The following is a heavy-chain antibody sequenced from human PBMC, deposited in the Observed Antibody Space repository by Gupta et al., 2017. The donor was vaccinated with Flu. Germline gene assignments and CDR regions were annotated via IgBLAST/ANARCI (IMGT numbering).Heavy chain of an antibody. CDR3: AGLWCGETKNYFDY. CDR1: GGSFSGYY. D-gene: IGHD3-10*01. CDR2: INHSGST. V-gene: IGHV4-34*01. J-gene: IGHJ4*02. Sequence: QVQLQQWGAGLLKPSETLSLTCAVYGGSFSGYYWSWIRQPPGKGLEWIGEINHSGSTNYNPSLKSRVTISVDTSKNQFSLKLSSVTAADTAVYYCAGLWCGETKNYFDYWGQGTLVTVSS.